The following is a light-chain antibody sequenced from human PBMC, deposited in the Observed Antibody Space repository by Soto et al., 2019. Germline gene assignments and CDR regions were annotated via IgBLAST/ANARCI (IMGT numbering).Light chain of an antibody. V-gene: IGKV1-33*01. Sequence: DIQMAQSPSSLSASVGDRVTITCQASQDISHYLNWYQQKPGKAPKLLIHDASVLETGVPSRFSGRRSRSGTEFTFTISSLQPEDIATYYCQQFDNLPRFTFGPGTKVHI. J-gene: IGKJ3*01. CDR3: QQFDNLPRFT. CDR1: QDISHY. CDR2: DAS.